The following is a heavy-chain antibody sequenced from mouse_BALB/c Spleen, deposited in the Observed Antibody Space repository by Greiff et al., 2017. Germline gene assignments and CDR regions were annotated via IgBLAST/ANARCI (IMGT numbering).Heavy chain of an antibody. CDR3: ARSTMITTRDAWFAY. CDR1: GFSLTSYG. D-gene: IGHD2-4*01. J-gene: IGHJ3*01. Sequence: VKLMESGPGLVAPSQSLSITCTVSGFSLTSYGVHWVRQPPGKGLEWLGVIWAGGSTNYNSALMSRLSISKDNSKSQVFLKMNSLQTDDTAMYYCARSTMITTRDAWFAYWGQGTLVTVSA. V-gene: IGHV2-9*02. CDR2: IWAGGST.